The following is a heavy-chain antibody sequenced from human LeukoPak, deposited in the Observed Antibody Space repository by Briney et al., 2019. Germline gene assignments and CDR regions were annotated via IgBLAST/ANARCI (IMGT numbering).Heavy chain of an antibody. CDR1: GFTFSSYA. Sequence: GGSLRLSCAASGFTFSSYAMNWVRQAPGKGLEWVSSISSSSSYIYYADSVKGRFTVSRDNAKNSLYLQMNSLRDEDTAVYYCAREGPGYSYGSSGYWGQGTLVTVSS. CDR2: ISSSSSYI. CDR3: AREGPGYSYGSSGY. V-gene: IGHV3-21*01. J-gene: IGHJ4*02. D-gene: IGHD5-18*01.